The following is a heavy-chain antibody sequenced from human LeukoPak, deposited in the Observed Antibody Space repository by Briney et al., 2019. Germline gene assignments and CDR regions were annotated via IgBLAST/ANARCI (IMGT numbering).Heavy chain of an antibody. CDR1: GGSISSYY. CDR2: IYSSGST. D-gene: IGHD6-13*01. CDR3: AGDQRYSITWLGDY. Sequence: PSETLSLTCTVSGGSISSYYWSWIRQPAGKGLEWIGRIYSSGSTNYNPSLRSRVTMSVDTSKSQFSLKLNSVTAADTAVYYCAGDQRYSITWLGDYWGQGTLVTVSS. V-gene: IGHV4-4*07. J-gene: IGHJ4*02.